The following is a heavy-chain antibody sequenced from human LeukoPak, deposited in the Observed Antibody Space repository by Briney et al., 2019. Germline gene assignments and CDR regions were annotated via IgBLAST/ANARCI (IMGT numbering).Heavy chain of an antibody. CDR2: IYTSGST. V-gene: IGHV4-61*02. CDR3: ARESGGTYYYDSSGHNWFDP. Sequence: SETLSLTCTVSGGSISSSSYYWGWIRQPAGKGLEWIGRIYTSGSTNYNPSLKSRVTMSVDTSKNQFSLKLSSVTAADTAVYYCARESGGTYYYDSSGHNWFDPWGQGTLVTVSS. CDR1: GGSISSSSYY. J-gene: IGHJ5*02. D-gene: IGHD3-22*01.